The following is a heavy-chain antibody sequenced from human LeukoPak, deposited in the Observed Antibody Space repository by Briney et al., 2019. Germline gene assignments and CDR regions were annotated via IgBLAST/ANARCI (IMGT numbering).Heavy chain of an antibody. V-gene: IGHV3-21*01. J-gene: IGHJ4*02. CDR1: GFTLSSHS. CDR2: ISSSSIYI. CDR3: ARAAENYGGRFDS. D-gene: IGHD3-16*01. Sequence: PGGSLRLFCAASGFTLSSHSMNWVRQAPGKGLEWVSSISSSSIYIYYADSVKGRFTISRDNAKNSLYLQMNSLRAEDTAVYYCARAAENYGGRFDSWGQGTLVTVSS.